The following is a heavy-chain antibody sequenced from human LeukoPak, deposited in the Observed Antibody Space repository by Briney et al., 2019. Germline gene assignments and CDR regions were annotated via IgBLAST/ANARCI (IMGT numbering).Heavy chain of an antibody. CDR3: ARPTSKLGSFDY. CDR2: IYYSGST. J-gene: IGHJ4*02. D-gene: IGHD2/OR15-2a*01. CDR1: GGSTSSSNYY. V-gene: IGHV4-39*01. Sequence: PSETLSLTCTVSGGSTSSSNYYWGWIRQPPGKGLEWIGTIYYSGSTYYNPSLKSRITISVDTSKNQFSLKMRSVTAADTAVYYCARPTSKLGSFDYWGQGTLVTVSS.